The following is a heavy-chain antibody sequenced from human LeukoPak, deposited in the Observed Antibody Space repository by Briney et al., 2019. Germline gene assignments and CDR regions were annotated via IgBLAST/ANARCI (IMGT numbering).Heavy chain of an antibody. CDR3: ARRAETN. CDR2: INSDGSST. CDR1: GFTFSSYW. V-gene: IGHV3-74*01. J-gene: IGHJ4*02. D-gene: IGHD1/OR15-1a*01. Sequence: GSLRLPCSASGFTFSSYWMHWVRQAPRKGLVWVSRINSDGSSTSYADSVKGRFTISRDNAKNTLYMQMNSLRAEDTAVYYCARRAETNWGQGTLVTVSS.